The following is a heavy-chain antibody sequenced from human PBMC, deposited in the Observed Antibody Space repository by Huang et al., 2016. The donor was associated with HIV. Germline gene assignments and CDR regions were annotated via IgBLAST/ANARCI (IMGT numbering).Heavy chain of an antibody. D-gene: IGHD3-10*01. Sequence: QVQLVESGGGVVQPGGSLRLSCAASGFTFSSYGMHWVRQAPGKGLELVAFIRYDGSNKYDAASVRGRFTISRDNSKNTLYLQMNSLRAEDTAVYYCAKGSMANAFDIWGQGTMVTVSS. V-gene: IGHV3-30*02. CDR2: IRYDGSNK. CDR1: GFTFSSYG. CDR3: AKGSMANAFDI. J-gene: IGHJ3*02.